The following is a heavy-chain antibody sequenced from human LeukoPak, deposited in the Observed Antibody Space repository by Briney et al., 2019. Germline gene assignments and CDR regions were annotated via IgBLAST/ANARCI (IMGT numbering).Heavy chain of an antibody. Sequence: ASVKVSCKASGYTFTSYYMHWVRQAPGQGLEWMGWINPNSGGTNYAQKFQGWVTMTRDTSISTAYMELSRLRSDDTAVYYCARTSLSVVAVAGRGAFDIWGQGTMVTVSS. CDR1: GYTFTSYY. CDR2: INPNSGGT. J-gene: IGHJ3*02. CDR3: ARTSLSVVAVAGRGAFDI. D-gene: IGHD6-19*01. V-gene: IGHV1-2*04.